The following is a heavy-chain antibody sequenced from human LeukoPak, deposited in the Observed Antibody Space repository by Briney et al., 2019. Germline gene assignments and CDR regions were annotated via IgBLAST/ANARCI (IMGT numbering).Heavy chain of an antibody. CDR3: ARDLMGVDAFEI. D-gene: IGHD1-26*01. CDR1: GGSISSYY. V-gene: IGHV4-59*01. Sequence: PSETLSLTCTVSGGSISSYYWSWIRQPPGKGLEWNGYIYYSGSTNYNPSLKSRVTISVDTSKNQFSLKLSSVTAADTAVYYCARDLMGVDAFEIWGQGTMVTVSS. CDR2: IYYSGST. J-gene: IGHJ3*02.